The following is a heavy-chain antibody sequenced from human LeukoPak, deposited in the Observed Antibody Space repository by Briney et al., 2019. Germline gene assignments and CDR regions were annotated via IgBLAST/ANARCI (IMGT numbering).Heavy chain of an antibody. J-gene: IGHJ4*02. V-gene: IGHV4-34*01. D-gene: IGHD6-13*01. CDR1: GGSFSGYY. Sequence: NSSETLSLTCAVYGGSFSGYYWSWIRQPPGKGLGWIGEINHSGSTNYNPSLKSRVTISVDTSKNQFSLKLSSVTAADTAVYYCARGFHSSSWYPPFSFDYWGQGTLVTVSS. CDR2: INHSGST. CDR3: ARGFHSSSWYPPFSFDY.